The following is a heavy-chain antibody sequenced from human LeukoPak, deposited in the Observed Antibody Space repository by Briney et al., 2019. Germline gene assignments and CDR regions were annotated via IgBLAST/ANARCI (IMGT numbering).Heavy chain of an antibody. D-gene: IGHD2-21*02. V-gene: IGHV3-23*01. Sequence: GGSLRLSCAASGFTFSSYAMSWVRPAPGKGLEWVSAISGSGGSTYYADSVKGRFTISRDNSKNTLYLQMNSLRADDTAVYYCAKDHVVVTAILGPWGQGTLVTVSS. CDR2: ISGSGGST. J-gene: IGHJ5*02. CDR3: AKDHVVVTAILGP. CDR1: GFTFSSYA.